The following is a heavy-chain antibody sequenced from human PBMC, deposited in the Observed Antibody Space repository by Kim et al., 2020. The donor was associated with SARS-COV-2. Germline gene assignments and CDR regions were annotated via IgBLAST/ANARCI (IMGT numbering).Heavy chain of an antibody. Sequence: SETLSLTCTVSGGSISSGGYYWSWIRQHPGKGLEWIGYIYYSGSTYYNPSLKSRVTISVDTSKNQFSLKLSSVTAADTAVYYCARVPPSGYETNWFDPWGQGTLVTVSS. CDR1: GGSISSGGYY. J-gene: IGHJ5*02. CDR3: ARVPPSGYETNWFDP. D-gene: IGHD3-22*01. CDR2: IYYSGST. V-gene: IGHV4-31*03.